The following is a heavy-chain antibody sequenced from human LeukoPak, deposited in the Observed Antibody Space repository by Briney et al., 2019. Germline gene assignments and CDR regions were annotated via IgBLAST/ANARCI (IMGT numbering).Heavy chain of an antibody. D-gene: IGHD4-23*01. CDR2: IYYIGST. CDR3: AREDYGGNSGDWFDP. Sequence: SETLSLTCTVSGGSISSSSYYWGWIRQPPGKGLEWIGNIYYIGSTYYNPSLKSRVTISVDTSKNQFSLKLSSVTAADTAVYYCAREDYGGNSGDWFDPWGQGTLVTVSS. J-gene: IGHJ5*02. V-gene: IGHV4-39*07. CDR1: GGSISSSSYY.